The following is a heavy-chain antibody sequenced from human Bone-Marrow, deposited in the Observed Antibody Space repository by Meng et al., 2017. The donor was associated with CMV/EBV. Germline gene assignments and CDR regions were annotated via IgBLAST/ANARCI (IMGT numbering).Heavy chain of an antibody. CDR1: GGNVSSED. Sequence: AWKATGGNVSSEDGSRGRQDPGQGLEWRGGISPIFGTATYAQKFRGRVTITTDESTSTAYMELSSLRSEDTAVYYCARGNLWEFDYWGQGTLVTVSS. D-gene: IGHD1-26*01. CDR3: ARGNLWEFDY. V-gene: IGHV1-69*05. CDR2: ISPIFGTA. J-gene: IGHJ4*02.